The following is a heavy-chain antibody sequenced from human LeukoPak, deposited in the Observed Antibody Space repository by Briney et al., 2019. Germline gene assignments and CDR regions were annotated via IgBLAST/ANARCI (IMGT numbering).Heavy chain of an antibody. CDR1: GGSISSGGYY. V-gene: IGHV4-31*03. Sequence: PSXTLSLTCTVSGGSISSGGYYWSWIRQHPGKGLEWIGYIYYSGSTYYNPSLKSRVTISVDTSKNQFSLKLSSVTAADTAVYYCARDRGDGDTYLFDYWGQGTLVTVSS. CDR2: IYYSGST. D-gene: IGHD5-24*01. J-gene: IGHJ4*02. CDR3: ARDRGDGDTYLFDY.